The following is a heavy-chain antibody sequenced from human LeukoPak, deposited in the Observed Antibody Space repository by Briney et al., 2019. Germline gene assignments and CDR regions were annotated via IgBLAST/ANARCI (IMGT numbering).Heavy chain of an antibody. CDR1: GGSNSSSSYY. CDR2: IYYSGST. Sequence: SETLSLTCTVSGGSNSSSSYYWGWIRQPPGKGLEWIGSIYYSGSTYYNPSLKSRVTISVDTSKNQFSLKLSSVTAADTAVYYCAKTVGYEENWFDPWGQGTLVTVSS. CDR3: AKTVGYEENWFDP. V-gene: IGHV4-39*07. J-gene: IGHJ5*02. D-gene: IGHD2-8*01.